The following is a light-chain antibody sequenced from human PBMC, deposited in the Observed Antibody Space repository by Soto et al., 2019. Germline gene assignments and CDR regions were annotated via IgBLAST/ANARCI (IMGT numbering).Light chain of an antibody. CDR2: DVS. Sequence: QSVLTQPASVSGSPGQSITISCTGTSSDVGGYNYVSWYQQHPGKAPKLMIYDVSNRPSGVSNRFSGSKSGNTASLTISGLQAEDEADYYCSSYTSSSTHWVFAGGTKLTVL. V-gene: IGLV2-14*01. J-gene: IGLJ3*02. CDR3: SSYTSSSTHWV. CDR1: SSDVGGYNY.